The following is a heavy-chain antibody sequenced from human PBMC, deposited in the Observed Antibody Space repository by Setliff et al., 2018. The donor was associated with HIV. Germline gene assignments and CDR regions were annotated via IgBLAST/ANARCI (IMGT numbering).Heavy chain of an antibody. D-gene: IGHD3-22*01. CDR2: IRYDGSNK. CDR1: GFTFSSYG. CDR3: AKDRYYDSSGSPFDY. J-gene: IGHJ4*02. V-gene: IGHV3-30*02. Sequence: GESPKISCAASGFTFSSYGMHWVRQAPGKGLEWVAFIRYDGSNKYYADSVKGRFTISRDNSKNTLYLQMNSLRAEDTAVYYCAKDRYYDSSGSPFDYWGQGTLVTVSS.